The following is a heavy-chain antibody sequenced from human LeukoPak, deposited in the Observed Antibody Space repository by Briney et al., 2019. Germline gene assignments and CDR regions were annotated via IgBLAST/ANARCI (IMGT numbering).Heavy chain of an antibody. CDR1: GGSFSGYY. V-gene: IGHV4-34*01. J-gene: IGHJ4*02. CDR2: INHSGST. D-gene: IGHD4-23*01. CDR3: ARDPYGGNPPFDY. Sequence: PETLSLTCAVYGGSFSGYYWSWIRQPPGKGLEWIGEINHSGSTNYNPSLKSRVTISVDTSKNQFSLKLSSVTAADTAVYYCARDPYGGNPPFDYWGQGTLVTVSS.